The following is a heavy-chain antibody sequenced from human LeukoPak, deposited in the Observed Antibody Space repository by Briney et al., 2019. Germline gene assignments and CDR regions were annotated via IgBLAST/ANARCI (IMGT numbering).Heavy chain of an antibody. CDR3: ARIATGDSSGYYPPDY. Sequence: SETLSLTCAVYGGSFSGYYWSWIRQPPGKGLEWIGEINHSGSTNYNPSHKSRVTISVDTSKNQFSLKLSSVTAADTAVYYCARIATGDSSGYYPPDYWGQGTLVTVSS. D-gene: IGHD3-22*01. CDR2: INHSGST. J-gene: IGHJ4*02. CDR1: GGSFSGYY. V-gene: IGHV4-34*01.